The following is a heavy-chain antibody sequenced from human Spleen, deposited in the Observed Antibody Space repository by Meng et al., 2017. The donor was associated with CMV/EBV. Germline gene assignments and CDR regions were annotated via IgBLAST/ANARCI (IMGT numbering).Heavy chain of an antibody. CDR1: GCTFTSYY. V-gene: IGHV1-46*01. Sequence: ASVKVSCKASGCTFTSYYMHWVRQAPGQGLEWMGIINPSGGATKNAQRFQGRVTMTRDTSTSTVYMELSSLGSEDTAVYYCARERDGGNYYYYGMDVWGQGTTVTVSS. CDR3: ARERDGGNYYYYGMDV. J-gene: IGHJ6*02. D-gene: IGHD5-24*01. CDR2: INPSGGAT.